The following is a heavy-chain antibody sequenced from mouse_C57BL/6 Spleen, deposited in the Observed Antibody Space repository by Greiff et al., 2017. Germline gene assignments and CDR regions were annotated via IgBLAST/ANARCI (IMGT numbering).Heavy chain of an antibody. Sequence: QVQLQQPGAELVRPGSSVKLSCKASGYTFTSYWMHWVKQRPIQGLEWIGNIDPSDSETHYNQKFKDKATLTVDKSSSTAYMQLSSLTSEDSAVYYCAGLHYYGSSSYYAMDYWGQGTSVTVSS. D-gene: IGHD1-1*01. CDR2: IDPSDSET. CDR1: GYTFTSYW. J-gene: IGHJ4*01. CDR3: AGLHYYGSSSYYAMDY. V-gene: IGHV1-52*01.